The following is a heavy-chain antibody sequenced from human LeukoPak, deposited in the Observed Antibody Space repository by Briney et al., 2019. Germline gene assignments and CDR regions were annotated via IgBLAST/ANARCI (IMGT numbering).Heavy chain of an antibody. D-gene: IGHD6-19*01. CDR2: MWYDGSNK. CDR1: GFTFSSYG. CDR3: ARDKEVAVAGQYYFDY. J-gene: IGHJ4*02. V-gene: IGHV3-33*01. Sequence: PGRSLRLSCAASGFTFSSYGMHWVRQAPGKGLEWVAVMWYDGSNKYYADSVKGRFTISRDNSKNTLYLQMNSLRAEDTAVYYCARDKEVAVAGQYYFDYWGQGTLVTVSS.